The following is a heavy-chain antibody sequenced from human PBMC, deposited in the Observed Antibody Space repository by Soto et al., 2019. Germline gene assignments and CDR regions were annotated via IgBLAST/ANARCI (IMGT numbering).Heavy chain of an antibody. J-gene: IGHJ6*02. CDR2: INAGNGNT. D-gene: IGHD3-9*01. Sequence: ASVKVSCKASGYTFTSYAMHWVRQAPGQRLEWMGWINAGNGNTKYSQKFQGRVTITRDTSASTAYMELSSLRSDDTAVYYCARVRGPYDILTGPYYYCMDVWGQGTTVTVSS. V-gene: IGHV1-3*01. CDR1: GYTFTSYA. CDR3: ARVRGPYDILTGPYYYCMDV.